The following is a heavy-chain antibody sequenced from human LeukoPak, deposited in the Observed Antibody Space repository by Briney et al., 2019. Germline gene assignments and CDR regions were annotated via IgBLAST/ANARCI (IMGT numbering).Heavy chain of an antibody. Sequence: SETLSLTCTVSGASMSSYYWSWIRQPPGKGLEWIGYIYYSGSTNYNPSLKSRVTISVDTSKNHFSLELSSVTAADTALYYCARRRVIAALGTGVIDYWGQGTLVTVSS. CDR2: IYYSGST. CDR3: ARRRVIAALGTGVIDY. J-gene: IGHJ4*02. D-gene: IGHD6-13*01. CDR1: GASMSSYY. V-gene: IGHV4-59*08.